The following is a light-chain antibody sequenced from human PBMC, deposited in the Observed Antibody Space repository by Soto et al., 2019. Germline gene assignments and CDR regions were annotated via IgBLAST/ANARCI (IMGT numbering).Light chain of an antibody. CDR2: GAS. CDR3: QQFGSSPGFT. J-gene: IGKJ3*01. V-gene: IGKV3-20*01. CDR1: QSINSRY. Sequence: EIVLTQSPGTLSLSPGERATLSCRASQSINSRYLACYQQKPGQAPRLLIYGASSRATGIPDRFSGSGSGTDFTLTISRLEPEDFPVYYCQQFGSSPGFTFGPGTKVDIK.